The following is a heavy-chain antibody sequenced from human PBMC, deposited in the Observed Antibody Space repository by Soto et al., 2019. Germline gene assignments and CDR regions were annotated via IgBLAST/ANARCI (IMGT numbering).Heavy chain of an antibody. J-gene: IGHJ4*02. CDR1: GFTFTRYS. V-gene: IGHV3-21*06. Sequence: EVQLVESGGGLVNPGGSLRLSCAASGFTFTRYSMNWVLQAPGKGLEWVSSISSTTNYIYYGDSMKGRFTISRDNAKNSLYLEMNSLRAEDTAVYYCARESEDLTSNFDYWGQGTLVTVSS. CDR2: ISSTTNYI. CDR3: ARESEDLTSNFDY.